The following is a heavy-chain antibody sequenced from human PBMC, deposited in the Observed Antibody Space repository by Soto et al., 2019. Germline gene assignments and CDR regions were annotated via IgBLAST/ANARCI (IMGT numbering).Heavy chain of an antibody. D-gene: IGHD2-2*01. CDR2: MNPNTGGT. J-gene: IGHJ5*02. CDR3: ARGPFGFVTCSSTSCQGGWFDP. Sequence: GASVKVSCKAFAYSFTCSYIHWVRQAPGQGLEWMGYMNPNTGGTNYAQKFQGRVTMTRDTSISTAYMELSRLRSDDTAVYYRARGPFGFVTCSSTSCQGGWFDPWGQGTLVTVSS. V-gene: IGHV1-2*02. CDR1: AYSFTCSY.